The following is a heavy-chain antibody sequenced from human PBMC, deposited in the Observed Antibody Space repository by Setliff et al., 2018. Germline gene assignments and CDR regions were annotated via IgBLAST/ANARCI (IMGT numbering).Heavy chain of an antibody. CDR2: VSDNNGNT. Sequence: ASVKVSCKVSGGAFSNYGLSWVRQAPGQGLEWMAWVSDNNGNTNYAKSFQGRVTMTTDTPTSTAYMELRSLTSDDTAVYYCARGQTLRHFDWPTAFDYWGLGTLVTV. CDR1: GGAFSNYG. J-gene: IGHJ4*02. CDR3: ARGQTLRHFDWPTAFDY. D-gene: IGHD3-9*01. V-gene: IGHV1-18*01.